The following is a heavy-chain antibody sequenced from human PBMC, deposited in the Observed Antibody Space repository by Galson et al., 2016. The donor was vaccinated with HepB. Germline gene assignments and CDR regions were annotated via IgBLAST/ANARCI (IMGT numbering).Heavy chain of an antibody. J-gene: IGHJ4*02. CDR1: GGSI. D-gene: IGHD2-21*02. Sequence: TLSLTCIVSGGSIWGWIRQPPGKGLEWIGSSYYSGSTSYNPSLKSRATISVDTSRNQLSLRLNSVTAADTAVYYCARQGCDGDCYPDYWGQGTLVIVSS. V-gene: IGHV4-39*01. CDR3: ARQGCDGDCYPDY. CDR2: SYYSGST.